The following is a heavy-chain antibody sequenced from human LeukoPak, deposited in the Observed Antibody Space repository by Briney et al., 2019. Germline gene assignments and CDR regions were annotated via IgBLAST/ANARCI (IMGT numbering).Heavy chain of an antibody. D-gene: IGHD3-10*01. V-gene: IGHV4-59*01. Sequence: SETLSLTCTVSGGSISSYYWSWIRQPPGKGLEWIGYIYYSGSTNYNPSLKSRVTISVDTSKNQFSLKLSSVTAADTAVYYCARDAGSGSLSQFDYWGQGTLVTVSS. CDR1: GGSISSYY. CDR3: ARDAGSGSLSQFDY. J-gene: IGHJ4*02. CDR2: IYYSGST.